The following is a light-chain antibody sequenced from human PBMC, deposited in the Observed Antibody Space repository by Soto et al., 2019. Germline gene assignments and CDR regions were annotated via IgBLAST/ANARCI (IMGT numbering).Light chain of an antibody. V-gene: IGKV3-15*01. J-gene: IGKJ1*01. CDR3: QQYNNWPRT. CDR2: DAS. CDR1: QSFRGL. Sequence: EVVLTQSPVTLSLSPGERATLSCRASQSFRGLLAWYQQKPGQAPRLLIYDASTRATGIPARFSGSGSGTEFTLTISSLQSEDFAVYYCQQYNNWPRTFGQGTKVDI.